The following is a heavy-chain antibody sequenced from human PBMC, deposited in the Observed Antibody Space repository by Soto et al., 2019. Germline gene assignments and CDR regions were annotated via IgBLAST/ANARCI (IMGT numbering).Heavy chain of an antibody. V-gene: IGHV1-46*01. J-gene: IGHJ6*02. D-gene: IGHD5-12*01. CDR1: GYTFTTYY. CDR3: ARGTLEMATIFHYYYGMDV. CDR2: INPSGGST. Sequence: ASVKVSCKASGYTFTTYYMHWVRQAPGQGLEWMGIINPSGGSTSYAQKFQGRVTMTRDRSTTTVYMELSSPRSEDTAVYYCARGTLEMATIFHYYYGMDVWGQGTTVTV.